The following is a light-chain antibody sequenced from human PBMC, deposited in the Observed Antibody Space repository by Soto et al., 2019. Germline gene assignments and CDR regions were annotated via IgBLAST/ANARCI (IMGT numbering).Light chain of an antibody. CDR1: QTISNF. V-gene: IGKV1-27*01. CDR3: QKYSSVPV. Sequence: DIQMTQSPTSLSASVGDRVTITCRASQTISNFVAWYQQKPGKAPKLLIYAASTLQSGLPSRFSGSGSGTDFTLTINSLQPEDVATYSCQKYSSVPVFGPGTKVEIK. CDR2: AAS. J-gene: IGKJ3*01.